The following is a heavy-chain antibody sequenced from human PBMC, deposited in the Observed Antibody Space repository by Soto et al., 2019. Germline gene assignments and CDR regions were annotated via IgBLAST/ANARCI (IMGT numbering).Heavy chain of an antibody. CDR2: VSGTGGSA. CDR3: ARGDCSAAGCYIHYYYGMDV. J-gene: IGHJ6*02. D-gene: IGHD2-2*02. CDR1: GFTFSSYA. Sequence: PGGSLRLSCAASGFTFSSYAMTWVRQAPGKGLEWVPGVSGTGGSAYYADSVKGRFTISRDNAKNTLYLQMNSLRADDTAVYYCARGDCSAAGCYIHYYYGMDVWGQGTTVTVSS. V-gene: IGHV3-23*01.